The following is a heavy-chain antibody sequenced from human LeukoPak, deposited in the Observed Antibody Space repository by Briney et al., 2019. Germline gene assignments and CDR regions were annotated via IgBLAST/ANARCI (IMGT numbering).Heavy chain of an antibody. J-gene: IGHJ4*02. V-gene: IGHV3-7*01. CDR3: ARDSFIVGATGACDY. CDR1: GFTFNNYW. D-gene: IGHD1-26*01. Sequence: GGSLRLSCAASGFTFNNYWMSWVRQAPGKGLEWVANIEQDGGEKNYVDSVKGRFTISRDNAKNSLYLQMNSLRAEDTAVYYCARDSFIVGATGACDYWGQGTMVTVSS. CDR2: IEQDGGEK.